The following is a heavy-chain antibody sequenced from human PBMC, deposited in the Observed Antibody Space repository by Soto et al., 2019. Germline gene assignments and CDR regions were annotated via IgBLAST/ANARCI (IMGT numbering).Heavy chain of an antibody. Sequence: QVQLVQSGAEVQRPGASVKVSCKTSGYTLSDPHMHWVRQAPGQGLEWMGWINPHSGATNYAHKFRGRVTMTRDTSIATAYMELTGLRFDDTAVYYCATDLGSGRIPWGQGTRVTVSS. D-gene: IGHD6-25*01. CDR3: ATDLGSGRIP. J-gene: IGHJ5*02. CDR1: GYTLSDPH. CDR2: INPHSGAT. V-gene: IGHV1-2*02.